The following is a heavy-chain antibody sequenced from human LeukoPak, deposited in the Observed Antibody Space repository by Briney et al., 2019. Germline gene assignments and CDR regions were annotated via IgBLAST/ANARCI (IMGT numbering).Heavy chain of an antibody. CDR3: ARGVERWLQLEGFDY. Sequence: PWGSLRLSCAASGVTFSSDGMNWVWLGPGEGLELVSSVSISSSYIYYADSVKSRFTISRDNAKNSLYLQMNSLTAEDTAVYYCARGVERWLQLEGFDYWGQGTLVTVSS. J-gene: IGHJ4*02. D-gene: IGHD5-24*01. CDR1: GVTFSSDG. CDR2: VSISSSYI. V-gene: IGHV3-21*01.